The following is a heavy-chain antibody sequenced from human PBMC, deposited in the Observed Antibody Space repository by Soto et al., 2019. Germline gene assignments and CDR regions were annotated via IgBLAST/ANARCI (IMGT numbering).Heavy chain of an antibody. V-gene: IGHV3-21*01. CDR1: GFTFISNS. J-gene: IGHJ5*02. CDR3: ARWRLLQQRAAGDWFDP. Sequence: RASLSPSCAASGFTFISNSMNWVRQATGKGLQWVSSISSRSSYIYYADSVKGRFTISRDNAKNSLYLQMNSLRAEDTAVYYCARWRLLQQRAAGDWFDPWGQGTLVTVSS. CDR2: ISSRSSYI. D-gene: IGHD6-13*01.